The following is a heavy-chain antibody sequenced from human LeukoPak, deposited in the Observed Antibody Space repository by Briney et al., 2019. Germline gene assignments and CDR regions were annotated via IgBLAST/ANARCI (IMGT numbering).Heavy chain of an antibody. Sequence: GGSLRLSCAASGFTFSSYGMHWVRQAPGKGLEWVAFIRYDGSNKYYVDSVKGRFTISRDNSKNTLYLQMNSLRAEDTAVYYCAKEAWRITIFGVVIPPDYWGQGTLVTVSS. D-gene: IGHD3-3*01. CDR3: AKEAWRITIFGVVIPPDY. V-gene: IGHV3-30*02. CDR1: GFTFSSYG. CDR2: IRYDGSNK. J-gene: IGHJ4*02.